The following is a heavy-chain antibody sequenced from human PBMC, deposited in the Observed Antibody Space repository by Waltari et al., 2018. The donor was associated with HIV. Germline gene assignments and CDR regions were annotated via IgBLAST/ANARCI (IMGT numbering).Heavy chain of an antibody. D-gene: IGHD3-9*01. CDR3: ARDRHYDILTGSYFDY. Sequence: EVQLVESGGGLVQPGGSLRLSRADSGFTLSTLRMSRVRQAPGEGLEWVANIKQDGSEKYYVDSVKGRFTISRDNAKNSLYLQMNSLRAEDTAVYYCARDRHYDILTGSYFDYWGQGTLVTVSS. J-gene: IGHJ4*02. CDR2: IKQDGSEK. V-gene: IGHV3-7*01. CDR1: GFTLSTLR.